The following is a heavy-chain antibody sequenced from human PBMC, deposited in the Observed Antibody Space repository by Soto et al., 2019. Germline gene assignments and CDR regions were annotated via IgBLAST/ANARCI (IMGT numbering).Heavy chain of an antibody. V-gene: IGHV1-46*01. J-gene: IGHJ4*02. CDR3: TRVDSDVVILPDVRPLFDL. CDR2: INPNGGYT. Sequence: QVQLVQSGAEVKKPGASVKVSCKTSGYDFFKYNMHWVRQAPGQGLEWMGVINPNGGYTRHAQKFQGRVIMTRDTSSKIVYMELSGLTSADTGMYYCTRVDSDVVILPDVRPLFDLWGQGALVTVSS. D-gene: IGHD2-21*02. CDR1: GYDFFKYN.